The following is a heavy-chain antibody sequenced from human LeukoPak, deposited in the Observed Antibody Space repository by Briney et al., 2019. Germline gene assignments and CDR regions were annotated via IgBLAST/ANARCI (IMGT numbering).Heavy chain of an antibody. CDR2: IRQDGSVK. Sequence: PGGSLRLSCAASGFTFSTYWMSWVRQTPGKGLEWVANIRQDGSVKYYVDPVKGRFTISRDNAKNSLYLQMSSLRAEDTAIYYCARERPNDYWGQGTLVTVSS. CDR3: ARERPNDY. D-gene: IGHD6-6*01. CDR1: GFTFSTYW. V-gene: IGHV3-7*01. J-gene: IGHJ4*02.